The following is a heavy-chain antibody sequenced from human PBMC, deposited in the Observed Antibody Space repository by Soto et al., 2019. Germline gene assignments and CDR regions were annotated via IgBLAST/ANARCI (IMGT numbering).Heavy chain of an antibody. CDR2: IYHSGST. D-gene: IGHD5-12*01. J-gene: IGHJ4*02. V-gene: IGHV4-30-2*01. CDR3: AAGGGLPRYC. Sequence: QLQLQESGSGLVKPSQTLSLTCAVSGGSISSGGYSWSWIRQPPGKGLEWIGYIYHSGSTYYNPSLKSRVPIPVDTSKNQFSLKLSSVTAADTAVYYCAAGGGLPRYCWGQGTLVTVSS. CDR1: GGSISSGGYS.